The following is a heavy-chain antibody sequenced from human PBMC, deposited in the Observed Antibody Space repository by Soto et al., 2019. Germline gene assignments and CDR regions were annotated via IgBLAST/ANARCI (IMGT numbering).Heavy chain of an antibody. Sequence: GGSLRLSCAASGFTFSSYWMHWVRQAPGKGLVWVSRINSDGSSTSYADSVKGRFTISRDNAKNTLYLQMNSLRAEDTAVYYCASLGYCSGGSCYGDAFDIWGQGTMVTVSS. D-gene: IGHD2-15*01. CDR1: GFTFSSYW. CDR2: INSDGSST. CDR3: ASLGYCSGGSCYGDAFDI. J-gene: IGHJ3*02. V-gene: IGHV3-74*01.